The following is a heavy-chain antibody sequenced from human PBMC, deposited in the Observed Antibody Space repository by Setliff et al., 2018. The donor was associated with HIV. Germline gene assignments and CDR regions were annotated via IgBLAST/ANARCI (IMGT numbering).Heavy chain of an antibody. CDR2: ISGGGGST. Sequence: PGGSLRLSCAASGFTFSSYAMTWVRQGPGKGLEWVSGISGGGGSTYYAAAVKGRFTISRDNSKNTLYLQMNSLRAEDTAVYYCARDPRASGSYSYFDYWGLGTLVTVSS. D-gene: IGHD1-26*01. CDR1: GFTFSSYA. V-gene: IGHV3-23*01. J-gene: IGHJ4*02. CDR3: ARDPRASGSYSYFDY.